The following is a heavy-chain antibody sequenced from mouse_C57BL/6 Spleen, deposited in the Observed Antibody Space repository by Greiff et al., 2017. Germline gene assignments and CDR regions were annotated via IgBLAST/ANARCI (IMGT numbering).Heavy chain of an antibody. CDR3: ARKDGLLQEGFDD. CDR2: INPSNGGT. J-gene: IGHJ2*01. V-gene: IGHV1-53*01. Sequence: QVQLQQPGTELVKPGASVKLSCKASGYTFTSYWMHWVKQRPGQGLEWIGNINPSNGGTNYNEKFKSKATLTVDKSASTVYMQLSSLTSEDSAVYYCARKDGLLQEGFDDWGKGTTLTVSS. D-gene: IGHD2-1*01. CDR1: GYTFTSYW.